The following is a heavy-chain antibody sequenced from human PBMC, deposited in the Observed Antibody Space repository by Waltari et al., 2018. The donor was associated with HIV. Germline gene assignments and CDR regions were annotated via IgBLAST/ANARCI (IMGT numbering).Heavy chain of an antibody. Sequence: QLQLQESGPGLVKPSETLSLTCTVSGGSVSRSSYFWGWIRQAPGKGLEWIGRSYYTGRAYYSPSRKSRVTLSVDTSKNHFSLKVTSVTAADTAVYYCARHALRVGAAYWNFDLWGRGTLVTVSS. V-gene: IGHV4-39*01. D-gene: IGHD1-26*01. J-gene: IGHJ2*01. CDR1: GGSVSRSSYF. CDR3: ARHALRVGAAYWNFDL. CDR2: SYYTGRA.